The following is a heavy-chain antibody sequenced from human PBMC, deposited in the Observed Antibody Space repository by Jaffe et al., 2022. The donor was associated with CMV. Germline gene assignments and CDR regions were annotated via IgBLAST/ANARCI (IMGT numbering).Heavy chain of an antibody. Sequence: EVQLMESGGDLVRPGGSVRLSCVASGFTFNDFAMTWARQSPAKGLEWVSAISNGGGSTYYADSVKGRFIISRDNTRNVLYLELKNLRVDDTAVYYCAKTRSSSRYYYSYYGMDVWGQGTTVTVSS. CDR3: AKTRSSSRYYYSYYGMDV. V-gene: IGHV3-23*01. CDR1: GFTFNDFA. CDR2: ISNGGGST. D-gene: IGHD6-6*01. J-gene: IGHJ6*02.